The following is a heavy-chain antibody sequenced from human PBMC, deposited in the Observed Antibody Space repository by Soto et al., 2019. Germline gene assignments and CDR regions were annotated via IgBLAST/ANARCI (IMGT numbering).Heavy chain of an antibody. CDR2: VDHSGST. CDR1: GGSFSGYC. J-gene: IGHJ4*02. V-gene: IGHV4-34*01. CDR3: ARRSHIGVAPA. D-gene: IGHD6-19*01. Sequence: SETLSLTCAVYGGSFSGYCWSWIRQPPGKGLEWIGEVDHSGSTNYNPSLKSRVTISVDTSKNQFSLKLGSVTAADTAVYYCARRSHIGVAPAWGQGTLVT.